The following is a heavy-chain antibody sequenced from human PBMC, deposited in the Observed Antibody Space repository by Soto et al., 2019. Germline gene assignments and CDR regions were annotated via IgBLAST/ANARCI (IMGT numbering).Heavy chain of an antibody. V-gene: IGHV5-51*01. J-gene: IGHJ6*02. CDR2: IYPGDSDT. Sequence: PGESLKISCKGPGYIFSIYWIGWVRQVPGKGLEWMGIIYPGDSDTRYNPSFQGQVTISVDKSTSTAYLQWNSLKASDTAMYYCARQASTIFGVVKDYYYYYGMDVWGQGTTVTVSS. D-gene: IGHD3-3*01. CDR3: ARQASTIFGVVKDYYYYYGMDV. CDR1: GYIFSIYW.